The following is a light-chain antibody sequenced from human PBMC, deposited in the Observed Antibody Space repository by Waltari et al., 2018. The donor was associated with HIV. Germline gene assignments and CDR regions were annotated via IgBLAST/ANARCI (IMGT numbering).Light chain of an antibody. J-gene: IGKJ1*01. CDR1: QSISSW. V-gene: IGKV1-5*03. CDR3: QQYNSYSVT. CDR2: KAS. Sequence: DIQMTQSPSTLSASVGDRVTITCRASQSISSWLAWYQQKPGKAPKLLIYKASSLKSGVPSRFSGSGSGTKFTLTISSLQPDDFATYYCQQYNSYSVTFGQGTKVEIK.